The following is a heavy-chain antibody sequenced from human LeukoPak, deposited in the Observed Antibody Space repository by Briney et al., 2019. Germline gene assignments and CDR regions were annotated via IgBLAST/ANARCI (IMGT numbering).Heavy chain of an antibody. CDR2: INTDGSST. V-gene: IGHV3-74*01. CDR1: GFTFSSYW. J-gene: IGHJ5*02. D-gene: IGHD4-23*01. CDR3: PRALDYGGNSADP. Sequence: GGSLRLSCAASGFTFSSYWMHWVRQAPGKGLVWVSRINTDGSSTSYADSVKGRFTISRDNAKNTLYLQMNSLRAEDTAVYYCPRALDYGGNSADPWGQGTMVTVSS.